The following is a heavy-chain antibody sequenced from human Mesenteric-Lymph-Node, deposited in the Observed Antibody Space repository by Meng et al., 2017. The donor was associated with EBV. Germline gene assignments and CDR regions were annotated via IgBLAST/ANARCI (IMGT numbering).Heavy chain of an antibody. CDR2: INHSGST. V-gene: IGHV4-34*01. CDR1: GGSFSGYY. Sequence: QVQLQQWGAGLLEPLETLPLPCAVYGGSFSGYYWSWIRQPPGKGLEWIGEINHSGSTNYNPSLKSRVTISVDTSKNQFSLKLSSVTAADTAVYYCARVFPDLDYWGQGTLVTVSS. J-gene: IGHJ4*02. CDR3: ARVFPDLDY.